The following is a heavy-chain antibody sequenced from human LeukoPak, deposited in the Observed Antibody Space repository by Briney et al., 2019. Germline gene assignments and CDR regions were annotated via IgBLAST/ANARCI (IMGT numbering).Heavy chain of an antibody. CDR2: ISSSSYV. CDR3: AKDGAPYCSGATCYSAADY. J-gene: IGHJ4*02. Sequence: PGGSLRLSCAASGFTFSSYSMNWVRQAPGKGLEWVSSISSSSYVYYADSVKGRFTISRYNTKNSLYLQMNSLRAEDTAVYYCAKDGAPYCSGATCYSAADYWGQGTLVTVSS. V-gene: IGHV3-21*01. CDR1: GFTFSSYS. D-gene: IGHD2-15*01.